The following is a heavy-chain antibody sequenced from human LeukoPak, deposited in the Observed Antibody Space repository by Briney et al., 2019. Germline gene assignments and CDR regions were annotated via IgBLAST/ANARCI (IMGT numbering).Heavy chain of an antibody. Sequence: SETLSLTCTVSGGSVSSGSYYWSWIRQPPGKGLEWIGYIYYSESTNYNPSLKSRVTISVDTSKNQFSLKLSSVTAADTAVYYCARDKKALYCSGGSCPLGWFDPWGQGTLVTVSS. V-gene: IGHV4-61*01. J-gene: IGHJ5*02. CDR3: ARDKKALYCSGGSCPLGWFDP. CDR1: GGSVSSGSYY. D-gene: IGHD2-15*01. CDR2: IYYSEST.